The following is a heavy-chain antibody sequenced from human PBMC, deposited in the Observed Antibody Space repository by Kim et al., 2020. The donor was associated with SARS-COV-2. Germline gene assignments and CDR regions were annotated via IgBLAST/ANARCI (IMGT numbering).Heavy chain of an antibody. V-gene: IGHV3-23*01. CDR3: ASLRYFDWLSSPTDL. D-gene: IGHD3-9*01. J-gene: IGHJ2*01. Sequence: ESVKGRFTISRDNSKNTLYLQMNGRIAEDTAVYYCASLRYFDWLSSPTDLWGRGTLVTVSS.